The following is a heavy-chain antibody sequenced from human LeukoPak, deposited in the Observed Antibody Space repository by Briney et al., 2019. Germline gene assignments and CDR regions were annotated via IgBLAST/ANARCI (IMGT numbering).Heavy chain of an antibody. Sequence: GGSLRLSCAASGFTFSSYAMSWVRQAPGKGLEWVSAISGSGGSTYYVDSVKGRFTISRDNSKNTLYLQMNSLRAEDTAVYYCARVVSLGSIDYWGQGTLVTVSS. V-gene: IGHV3-23*01. D-gene: IGHD2-2*01. J-gene: IGHJ4*02. CDR1: GFTFSSYA. CDR2: ISGSGGST. CDR3: ARVVSLGSIDY.